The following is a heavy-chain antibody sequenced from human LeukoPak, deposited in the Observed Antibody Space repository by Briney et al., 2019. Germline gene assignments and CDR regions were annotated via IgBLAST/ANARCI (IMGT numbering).Heavy chain of an antibody. V-gene: IGHV1-46*01. CDR1: GYTFTSYY. J-gene: IGHJ4*02. CDR3: ARDSEHSSSWYGGAYFDY. D-gene: IGHD6-13*01. CDR2: INPSGGST. Sequence: ASVKVSCKASGYTFTSYYMHWVRQAPGQGLEWMGIINPSGGSTSYAQKFQGRVTMTRDTSTSTVYMELSSLRSEDTAVYYCARDSEHSSSWYGGAYFDYWGQGTLVTVSS.